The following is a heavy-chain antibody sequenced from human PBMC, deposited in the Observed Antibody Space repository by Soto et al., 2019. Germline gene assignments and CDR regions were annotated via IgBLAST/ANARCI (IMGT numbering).Heavy chain of an antibody. CDR3: AREGYPYGLDS. CDR2: TYTGGNT. CDR1: GFNINTKY. J-gene: IGHJ5*01. V-gene: IGHV3-53*02. D-gene: IGHD4-17*01. Sequence: EVQLVETGGGLIQPGESLSLSCAASGFNINTKYMTWVRQAPGKGLEWVSLTYTGGNTLYADSVKGRFTVARDMSTNTLYLQMDSLRGDDTAIYYCAREGYPYGLDSWGHGSLVDVSS.